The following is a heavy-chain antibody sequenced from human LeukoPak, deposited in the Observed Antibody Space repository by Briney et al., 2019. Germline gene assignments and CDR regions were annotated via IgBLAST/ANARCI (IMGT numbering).Heavy chain of an antibody. D-gene: IGHD3-10*01. V-gene: IGHV3-53*04. J-gene: IGHJ4*02. Sequence: GGSLRLSCAASGFTVSSNYMSWVRQAPGKGLEWVSVIYSGGSTHYADSVKGRFTLSRHTSKNTLYLQMNSLRPEDTAVYYCARGPHPAGDFDYWGQGTLVTVSS. CDR1: GFTVSSNY. CDR3: ARGPHPAGDFDY. CDR2: IYSGGST.